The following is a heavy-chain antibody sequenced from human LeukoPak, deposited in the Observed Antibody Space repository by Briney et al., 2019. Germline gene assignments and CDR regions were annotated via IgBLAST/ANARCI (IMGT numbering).Heavy chain of an antibody. D-gene: IGHD1-14*01. CDR3: AGHDLTLNAFDM. V-gene: IGHV3-21*01. CDR1: GFTFSRYS. Sequence: GGSLRLSCAASGFTFSRYSMNWVRQAPGEGLEWVSSISSSSSDIYYADSVKGRFTISRDNAKKSRYLQMISLRAEDTAVYYCAGHDLTLNAFDMWGQGTMVTVSP. J-gene: IGHJ3*02. CDR2: ISSSSSDI.